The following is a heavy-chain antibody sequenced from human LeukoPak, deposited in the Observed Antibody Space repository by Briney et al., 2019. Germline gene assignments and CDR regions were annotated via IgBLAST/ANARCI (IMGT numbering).Heavy chain of an antibody. CDR2: ISSSKNYI. Sequence: GGSLRLSCAASGFIFSSYSMNWVRQAPGKGLEWVSSISSSKNYIYYADSVKGRFTISRDNAKNSLYLQMNSLRAEDTAVYYCARDRDYSFDYWGQGTLVTVSS. D-gene: IGHD3-10*01. J-gene: IGHJ4*02. CDR3: ARDRDYSFDY. CDR1: GFIFSSYS. V-gene: IGHV3-21*01.